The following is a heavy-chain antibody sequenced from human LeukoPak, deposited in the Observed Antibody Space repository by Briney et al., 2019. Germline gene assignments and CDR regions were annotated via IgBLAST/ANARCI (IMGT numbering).Heavy chain of an antibody. Sequence: SETLSLTCTVSGGSISSYYWSWIRQPPGKGLEWIGSIYYSGSTYYNPSLKSRVTISVDTSKNQFSLKLSSVTAADTAVYYCARDLRGYGGNSSPYWGQGTLVTVSS. CDR3: ARDLRGYGGNSSPY. V-gene: IGHV4-59*12. J-gene: IGHJ4*02. CDR2: IYYSGST. CDR1: GGSISSYY. D-gene: IGHD4-23*01.